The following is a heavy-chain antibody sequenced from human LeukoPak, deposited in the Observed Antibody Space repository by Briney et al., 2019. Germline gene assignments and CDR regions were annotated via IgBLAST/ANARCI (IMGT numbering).Heavy chain of an antibody. V-gene: IGHV1-2*02. J-gene: IGHJ4*02. CDR3: ARVVGSSSWYGGHYFDY. D-gene: IGHD6-13*01. CDR2: INPNSGGT. Sequence: GASVKVSCTASGYTFTGYYMHWVRQAPGQGLEWMGWINPNSGGTNYAQKFQGRVTMTRDTSISTAYMELSRLRSDDTAVYYCARVVGSSSWYGGHYFDYWGQGTLVTVSS. CDR1: GYTFTGYY.